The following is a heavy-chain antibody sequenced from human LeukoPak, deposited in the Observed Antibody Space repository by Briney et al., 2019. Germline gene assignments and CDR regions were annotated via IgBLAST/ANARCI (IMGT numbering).Heavy chain of an antibody. Sequence: PGGSLRLSCAASGFTVSSNHMSWVRQAPGKGLEWVSVFYSGGSTDYADSVKGRFTISRDNSKNTLYLQMNSLRAEDTAVYYCARGPRGANYDSSGYYIDYWGQGTLVTVSS. CDR1: GFTVSSNH. CDR3: ARGPRGANYDSSGYYIDY. J-gene: IGHJ4*02. CDR2: FYSGGST. V-gene: IGHV3-66*01. D-gene: IGHD3-22*01.